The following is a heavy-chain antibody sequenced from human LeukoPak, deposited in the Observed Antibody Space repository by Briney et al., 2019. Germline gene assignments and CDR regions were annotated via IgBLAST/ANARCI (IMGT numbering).Heavy chain of an antibody. CDR1: GGSFSGYY. J-gene: IGHJ4*02. CDR2: INHSGST. V-gene: IGHV4-34*01. CDR3: ARGDSGSYYS. D-gene: IGHD1-26*01. Sequence: SETLSLTCAVYGGSFSGYYWSWIRQPPGKGLEWIGEINHSGSTNYNPSLKSRVTISVDTSKNQFSLKLSSVTAADTAVYYCARGDSGSYYSWGQGTLVTVSS.